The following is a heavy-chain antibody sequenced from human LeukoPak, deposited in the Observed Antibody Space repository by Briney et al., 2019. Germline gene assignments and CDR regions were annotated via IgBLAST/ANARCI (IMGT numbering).Heavy chain of an antibody. CDR3: AKGNNSLSFNFDY. V-gene: IGHV3-43*02. D-gene: IGHD2/OR15-2a*01. Sequence: GGSLRLSCAASGFTFRDFSMHWVRQAPGKGLEWVSLVSGDGGVTHYADSVKGRFTISRDNSKNSLYLQMSSLRVEDTAFYYCAKGNNSLSFNFDYWGQGTLVTVSS. CDR2: VSGDGGVT. J-gene: IGHJ4*02. CDR1: GFTFRDFS.